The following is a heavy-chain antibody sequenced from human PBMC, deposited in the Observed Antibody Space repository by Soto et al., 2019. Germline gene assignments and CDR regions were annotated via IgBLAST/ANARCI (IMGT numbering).Heavy chain of an antibody. CDR2: IDPSDSYT. CDR3: ARRHSSSSAFDP. Sequence: EVQLVQSGAEVKKPGESLRISCKGSGDSFTSYWISWVRQMPGKGLEWMGRIDPSDSYTNYSPSFQGHVTISADKSISTAYLQWSSLKASDTAMYYCARRHSSSSAFDPWGQGTLVTVSS. J-gene: IGHJ5*02. CDR1: GDSFTSYW. V-gene: IGHV5-10-1*01. D-gene: IGHD6-13*01.